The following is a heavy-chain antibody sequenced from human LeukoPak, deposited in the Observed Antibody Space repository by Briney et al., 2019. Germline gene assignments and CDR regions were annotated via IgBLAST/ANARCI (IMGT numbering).Heavy chain of an antibody. CDR3: ATSGGFNSPRHY. CDR1: GDSISSYF. CDR2: VCYNGTT. Sequence: SETLSLTCSVSGDSISSYFWAWIRQPPGKGLERIGYVCYNGTTNYNPSLRNRVAISIDTSKNQFSLKLNSATAADTAVYYCATSGGFNSPRHYWGQGTLVTVSS. J-gene: IGHJ4*02. D-gene: IGHD3-16*01. V-gene: IGHV4-59*01.